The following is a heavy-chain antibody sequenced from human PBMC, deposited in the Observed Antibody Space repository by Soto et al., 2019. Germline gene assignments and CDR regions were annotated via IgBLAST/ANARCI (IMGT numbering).Heavy chain of an antibody. CDR1: GGSMSSYY. Sequence: SETLSLTCTVSGGSMSSYYWSWIRQPPGKGLEWIGYIYYSGSTNYNPSLKSRVTISVDTSKNQFSLKLSSVTAADTAVYYCARFGIAAAGIDYWGQGTLVTVSS. D-gene: IGHD6-13*01. CDR3: ARFGIAAAGIDY. V-gene: IGHV4-59*08. J-gene: IGHJ4*02. CDR2: IYYSGST.